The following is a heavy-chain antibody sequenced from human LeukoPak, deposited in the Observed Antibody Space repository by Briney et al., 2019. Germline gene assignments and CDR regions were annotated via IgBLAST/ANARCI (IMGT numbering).Heavy chain of an antibody. CDR2: IYYSGST. J-gene: IGHJ1*01. CDR3: ARVVGASYSPAEYFQH. V-gene: IGHV4-39*07. D-gene: IGHD1-26*01. Sequence: SETLSLTCTVSGGSISSSSYYWGWIRQPPGKGLEWIGSIYYSGSTYYNPSRKSRVTISVDTSKNQFSLQLSYVTAADTAVYYCARVVGASYSPAEYFQHWGQGTLVTVSS. CDR1: GGSISSSSYY.